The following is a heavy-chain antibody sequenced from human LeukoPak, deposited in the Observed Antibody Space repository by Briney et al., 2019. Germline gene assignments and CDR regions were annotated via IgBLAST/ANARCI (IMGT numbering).Heavy chain of an antibody. J-gene: IGHJ4*02. D-gene: IGHD6-13*01. CDR2: INPSGGST. V-gene: IGHV1-46*01. Sequence: ASVKVSCKASGYTFTSYYMHWVRQAPGQGLEWMGIINPSGGSTSYAQKFQGRVTMTRDTSTRTVYMELSSLRSEDTAVYYCARELIAAAGMDYWGQGTLVTGS. CDR3: ARELIAAAGMDY. CDR1: GYTFTSYY.